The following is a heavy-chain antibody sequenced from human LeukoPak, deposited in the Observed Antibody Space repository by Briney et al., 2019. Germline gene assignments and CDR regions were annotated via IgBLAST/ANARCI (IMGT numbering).Heavy chain of an antibody. CDR3: ARLYYDSRGYYWFDP. CDR1: GGSISTYY. J-gene: IGHJ5*02. CDR2: IYYSGST. V-gene: IGHV4-59*08. D-gene: IGHD3-22*01. Sequence: PSETLSLNCTVSGGSISTYYWSWIRQPPGKGLEWIGNIYYSGSTNYNPSLKSRVTISVDTSKNQFSLKLTAVTAADTAVYYCARLYYDSRGYYWFDPWGQGTLVTVSS.